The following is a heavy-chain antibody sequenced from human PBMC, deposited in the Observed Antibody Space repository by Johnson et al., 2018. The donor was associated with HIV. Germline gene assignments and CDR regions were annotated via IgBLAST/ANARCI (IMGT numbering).Heavy chain of an antibody. CDR3: ARGSRYTHDNDDVYLLQAFDI. CDR1: GFTISSYG. Sequence: QVQLVESGGGLVQPGGSLRLSCAASGFTISSYGMHWVRQAPGKGLEWVAVISYDGSNKYYADSVKGRFTISRDNSKTTLYLQMNTLRADDTAVYYCARGSRYTHDNDDVYLLQAFDIWGQVTMVTVSS. J-gene: IGHJ3*02. D-gene: IGHD3-16*01. V-gene: IGHV3-30*03. CDR2: ISYDGSNK.